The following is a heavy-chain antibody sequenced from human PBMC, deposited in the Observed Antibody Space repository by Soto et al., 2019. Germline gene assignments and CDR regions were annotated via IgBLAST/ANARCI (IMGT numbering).Heavy chain of an antibody. J-gene: IGHJ4*02. CDR2: IYYSGST. V-gene: IGHV4-39*01. CDR3: ARRTYSGYDSWVLDY. CDR1: GGSISSSTYY. Sequence: SETLSLTCTVSGGSISSSTYYWGWIRQPPGKGLEWIGSIYYSGSTYYNPSLKSRVSISVDTSKNQFSLKLSSVTAADTAVYYCARRTYSGYDSWVLDYWGQGTLVTVSS. D-gene: IGHD5-12*01.